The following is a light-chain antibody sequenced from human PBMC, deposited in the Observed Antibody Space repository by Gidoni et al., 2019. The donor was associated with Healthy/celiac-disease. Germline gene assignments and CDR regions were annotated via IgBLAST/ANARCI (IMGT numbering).Light chain of an antibody. CDR1: QSISSW. CDR3: QQYNSYPLT. V-gene: IGKV1-5*03. J-gene: IGKJ4*01. Sequence: DIQMTQSPSTLSASVGDRVTITCRASQSISSWWAWYQQKPGKAPKLLIYKASSLESGVPSRFSGSGSGTDFTLTIISLQPADFATYYCQQYNSYPLTFGGRTKVEIK. CDR2: KAS.